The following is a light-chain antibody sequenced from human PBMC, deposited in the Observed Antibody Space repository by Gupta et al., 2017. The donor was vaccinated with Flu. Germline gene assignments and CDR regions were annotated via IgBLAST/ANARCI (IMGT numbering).Light chain of an antibody. CDR2: EVT. CDR3: SSYASNSALVV. CDR1: SSDVGGYNY. J-gene: IGLJ2*01. Sequence: PGQSITISCTGTSSDVGGYNYVSWYQQYPGKAPKLMIFEVTHRPSGVSNRFSASKSGNTASLTISGLQAEDEADYYCSSYASNSALVVFGGGTKLTVL. V-gene: IGLV2-14*01.